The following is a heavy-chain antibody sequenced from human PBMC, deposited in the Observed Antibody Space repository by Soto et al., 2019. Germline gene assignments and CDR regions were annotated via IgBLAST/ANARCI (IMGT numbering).Heavy chain of an antibody. J-gene: IGHJ3*02. D-gene: IGHD2-8*01. CDR2: IYPGDSDI. CDR3: ARQNGAFDI. V-gene: IGHV5-51*01. Sequence: GESLKISCKGSGYRFTNFWIGWVRQMPGKGLEWMGIIYPGDSDIRYSPSFQGQVTISADKSINTAYLQWSSLKASDTAMYYCARQNGAFDIWGQGTMVTVPS. CDR1: GYRFTNFW.